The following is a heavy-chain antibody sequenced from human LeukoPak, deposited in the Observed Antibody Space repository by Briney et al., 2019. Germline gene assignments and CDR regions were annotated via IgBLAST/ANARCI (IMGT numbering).Heavy chain of an antibody. D-gene: IGHD3-22*01. CDR1: GYTFTSYD. Sequence: ASVKVSCKASGYTFTSYDINWVRQATGQGLEWMGWMNPNSGNTGYAQKFQGRVTITRNTSISTAYMELSSLRSEDTAVYYCARGPYYYDSSGSTPRGCFDYWGQGTLVTVSS. V-gene: IGHV1-8*03. CDR3: ARGPYYYDSSGSTPRGCFDY. CDR2: MNPNSGNT. J-gene: IGHJ4*02.